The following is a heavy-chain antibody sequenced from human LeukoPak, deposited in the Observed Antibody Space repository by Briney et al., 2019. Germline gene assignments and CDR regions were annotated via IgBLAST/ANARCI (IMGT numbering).Heavy chain of an antibody. CDR2: IYYSGST. CDR3: AREEQLVSPLGNWFDP. CDR1: GGSISSSSYY. Sequence: SETLSLTCTVSGGSISSSSYYWSWIRQPPGKGLEWIGYIYYSGSTNYNPSLKSRVTISVDTSKNQFSLKLSSVTAADTAVYYCAREEQLVSPLGNWFDPWGQGTLVTVSS. J-gene: IGHJ5*02. D-gene: IGHD6-13*01. V-gene: IGHV4-61*01.